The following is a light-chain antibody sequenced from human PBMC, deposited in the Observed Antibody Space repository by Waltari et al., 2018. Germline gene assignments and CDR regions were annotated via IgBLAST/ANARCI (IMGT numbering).Light chain of an antibody. V-gene: IGKV3-20*01. Sequence: EIVLTQSPGTLSLSPGERATLSCRASQGVGKYLAWDQQRPGQAPRPLLYHASSRATGIPDRFSGSGFGTDFSLTISRLEPEDFAVYYCQKYDFLPATFGQGTTVEIK. CDR2: HAS. CDR1: QGVGKY. CDR3: QKYDFLPAT. J-gene: IGKJ1*01.